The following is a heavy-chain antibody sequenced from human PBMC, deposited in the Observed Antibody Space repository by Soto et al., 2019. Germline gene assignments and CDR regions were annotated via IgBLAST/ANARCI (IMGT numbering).Heavy chain of an antibody. CDR3: ARGILVGATLFDY. CDR1: GFTFSSYG. Sequence: QVQLVESGGGVVQPGRSLRLSCAASGFTFSSYGMHWVRQAPGKGLEWVAVIWYDGSNKYYADSVKDRFTISRDNSKNTLYLQMNSLRAEDTAVYYCARGILVGATLFDYWGQGTLVTVSS. V-gene: IGHV3-33*01. D-gene: IGHD1-26*01. CDR2: IWYDGSNK. J-gene: IGHJ4*02.